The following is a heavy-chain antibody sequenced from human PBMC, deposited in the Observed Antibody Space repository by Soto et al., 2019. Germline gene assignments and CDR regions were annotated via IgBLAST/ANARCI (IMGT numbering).Heavy chain of an antibody. Sequence: QVQLVQSGAEVRKPGSSVKLSCKASRDAFSKYAFNWVRQAPGQGLDWMGWIIPIFGSRNYAEKFQGRVTITADESTSTAYMELRGLRFEDTAVYYCARGETYLGVWGQGTTVTVSS. V-gene: IGHV1-69*01. CDR3: ARGETYLGV. D-gene: IGHD3-16*01. CDR2: IIPIFGSR. J-gene: IGHJ6*02. CDR1: RDAFSKYA.